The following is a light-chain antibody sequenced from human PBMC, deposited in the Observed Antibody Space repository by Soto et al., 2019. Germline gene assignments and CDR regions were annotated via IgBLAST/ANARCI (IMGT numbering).Light chain of an antibody. Sequence: EIVMTRSPATLSVSPGERATLSCRASQSVSSNLAWYQQKPGQAPRLLIYDASTRATGIPARFSGSGSGTEFTLTISSLQSEDFAVYYCQQYNTWPPRFTFGPGTKVVIK. V-gene: IGKV3-15*01. J-gene: IGKJ3*01. CDR3: QQYNTWPPRFT. CDR2: DAS. CDR1: QSVSSN.